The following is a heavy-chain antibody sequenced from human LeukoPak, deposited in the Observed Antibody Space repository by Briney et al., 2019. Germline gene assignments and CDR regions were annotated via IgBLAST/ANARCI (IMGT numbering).Heavy chain of an antibody. CDR3: ARTDYYYDSSGYYPYYFDY. V-gene: IGHV4-38-2*02. CDR2: IYHSGST. CDR1: GYSISSGYY. Sequence: SETLSLTCTVSGYSISSGYYWGWIRQPPGKGLEWIGSIYHSGSTYYNPSLKSRVTISVDTSKNQFSLKLSSVTAADTAVYYCARTDYYYDSSGYYPYYFDYWGQGTLVTVSP. J-gene: IGHJ4*02. D-gene: IGHD3-22*01.